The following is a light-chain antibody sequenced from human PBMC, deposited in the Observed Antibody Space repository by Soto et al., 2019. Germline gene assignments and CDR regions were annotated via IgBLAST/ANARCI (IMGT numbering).Light chain of an antibody. Sequence: QSALTQPASVSGSPGQSITISCTGTSSDAGGYNHVSWYQQHPGKAPKLMIYDVSNRPSGVSNRFSGSKSGNTASLTISGLQAEDEADYYCSSYTSSSSSFVFGTGTKLTVL. CDR1: SSDAGGYNH. V-gene: IGLV2-14*01. J-gene: IGLJ1*01. CDR2: DVS. CDR3: SSYTSSSSSFV.